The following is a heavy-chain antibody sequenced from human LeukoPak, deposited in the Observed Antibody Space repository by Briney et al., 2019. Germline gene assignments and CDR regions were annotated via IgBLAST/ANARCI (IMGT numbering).Heavy chain of an antibody. CDR3: ARDGARYNWNDGPYFDY. V-gene: IGHV3-48*04. CDR1: GFTFSSYS. CDR2: ISSSSSTI. Sequence: PGGSLRLSCAASGFTFSSYSMNWVRQAPGKGLEWVSYISSSSSTIYYADSVKGRFTISRDNAKNSLYLQMNSLRAEDTAVYYCARDGARYNWNDGPYFDYWGQGTLVTVSS. D-gene: IGHD1-1*01. J-gene: IGHJ4*02.